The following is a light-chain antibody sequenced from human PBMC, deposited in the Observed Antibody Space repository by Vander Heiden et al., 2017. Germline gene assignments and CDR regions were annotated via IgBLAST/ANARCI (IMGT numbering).Light chain of an antibody. CDR3: SSYGGTNIRNYV. V-gene: IGLV2-8*01. CDR2: EVT. Sequence: QSPLTQPPSASGSPGPSVTISCTGTSSDIGGYNFVSWYQQHPGEAPKLLIYEVTKRPSGVPDRFSGSKSTNATSLTVSGLQAEDDADYYCSSYGGTNIRNYVFGNGTKLTVL. J-gene: IGLJ1*01. CDR1: SSDIGGYNF.